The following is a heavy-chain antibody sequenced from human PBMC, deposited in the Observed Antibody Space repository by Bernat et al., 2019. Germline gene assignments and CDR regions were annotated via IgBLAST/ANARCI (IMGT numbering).Heavy chain of an antibody. V-gene: IGHV3-33*01. J-gene: IGHJ4*02. CDR3: ECETASGFDY. Sequence: QVQLVESGGGVVQPGRSLRLSCAASGFTFSSFGMHWVRQAPGKGLEWVAMIRHDGTNKYYADSVKGRFTISRDNSKNTLSLQMGSLRAEDTALYYWECETASGFDYWGQGTLVTVSS. D-gene: IGHD2-21*02. CDR2: IRHDGTNK. CDR1: GFTFSSFG.